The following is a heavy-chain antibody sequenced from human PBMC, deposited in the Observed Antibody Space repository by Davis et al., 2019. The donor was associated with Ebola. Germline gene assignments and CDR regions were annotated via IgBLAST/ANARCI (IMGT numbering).Heavy chain of an antibody. D-gene: IGHD2-15*01. V-gene: IGHV1-18*01. J-gene: IGHJ4*02. CDR3: ARRLGVSKDTRHDH. Sequence: AASVKVSCKASGYTLTNYGISWVRQAPGQGLEWMGWISPYNTNTNYAQKFQGRVTMTTDTSTSTAYLELRSLRSDDTAVYYCARRLGVSKDTRHDHWGQGTLVTVSS. CDR1: GYTLTNYG. CDR2: ISPYNTNT.